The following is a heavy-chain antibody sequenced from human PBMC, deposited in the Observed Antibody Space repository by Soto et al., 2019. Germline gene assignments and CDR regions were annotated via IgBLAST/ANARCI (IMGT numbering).Heavy chain of an antibody. D-gene: IGHD2-15*01. J-gene: IGHJ4*02. CDR3: ARDGQGHCTRDNCYDISDR. V-gene: IGHV5-51*01. Sequence: PGESLKISCKGVGYRLDAAWIGWVRQRPGKGLEWMGIIKPGGSDLRYSPSFRGQVTISADAAVNTAYLQWDSLKASDTAMYYCARDGQGHCTRDNCYDISDRWGQGTLVTVSS. CDR2: IKPGGSDL. CDR1: GYRLDAAW.